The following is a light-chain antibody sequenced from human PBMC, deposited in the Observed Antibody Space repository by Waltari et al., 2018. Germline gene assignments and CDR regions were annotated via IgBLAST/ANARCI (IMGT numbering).Light chain of an antibody. Sequence: EVVMTQFPLSLSVTLGQPASISCRSSQSLVSRDGTTTFNWFQQRPGQSPRRLLYKVSNRDSGVPDRFSGSGSGTAFTLTISRVEAEDVGVYYCMQGTDWPWTFGQGTKVEIK. CDR1: QSLVSRDGTTT. CDR2: KVS. CDR3: MQGTDWPWT. V-gene: IGKV2-30*01. J-gene: IGKJ1*01.